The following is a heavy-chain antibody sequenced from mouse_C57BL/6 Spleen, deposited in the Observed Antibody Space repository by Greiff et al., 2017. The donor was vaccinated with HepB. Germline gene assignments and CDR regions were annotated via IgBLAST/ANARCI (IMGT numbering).Heavy chain of an antibody. CDR3: TRPGDGYLYYYAMDY. V-gene: IGHV5-17*01. CDR2: ISSGSSTI. CDR1: GFTFSDYG. J-gene: IGHJ4*01. Sequence: EVKLQESGGGLVKPGGSLKLSCAASGFTFSDYGMHWVRQAPEKGLEWVAYISSGSSTIYYADTVKGRFTISRDNAKNTLFLQMTSLRSEDTAMYYCTRPGDGYLYYYAMDYWGQGTSVTVSS. D-gene: IGHD2-3*01.